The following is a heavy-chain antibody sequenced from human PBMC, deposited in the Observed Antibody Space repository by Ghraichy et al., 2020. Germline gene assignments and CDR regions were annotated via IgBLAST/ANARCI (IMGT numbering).Heavy chain of an antibody. CDR1: GYSISSGYY. Sequence: SETLSPTCTVSGYSISSGYYWAWVRQPPGEGLEWIASMFHDGSTYYNPSLKSRVTISIDTSKNQFSLKLSSVTAADTAVYFCARRPHCTTTSCYGGGYHFDYWGQGTLVTVSS. D-gene: IGHD2-2*01. CDR2: MFHDGST. V-gene: IGHV4-38-2*02. J-gene: IGHJ4*02. CDR3: ARRPHCTTTSCYGGGYHFDY.